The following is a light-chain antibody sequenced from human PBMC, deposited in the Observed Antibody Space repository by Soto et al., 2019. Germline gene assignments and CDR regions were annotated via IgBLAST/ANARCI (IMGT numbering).Light chain of an antibody. CDR1: QSISGNY. Sequence: EIVLTQSPGTLSLSPGERATLYCRASQSISGNYLAWYQQKPGQAPRLLIYGASNRATGIPERFSGSGSGTDFTLTISRLEPQDSAMYYCQQYVISVTFGQGTRLAIK. CDR2: GAS. CDR3: QQYVISVT. J-gene: IGKJ5*01. V-gene: IGKV3-20*01.